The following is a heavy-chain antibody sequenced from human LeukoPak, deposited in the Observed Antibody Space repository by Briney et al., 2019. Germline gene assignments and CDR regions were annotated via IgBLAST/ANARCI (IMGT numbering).Heavy chain of an antibody. V-gene: IGHV3-53*01. J-gene: IGHJ6*02. CDR1: GFIISTKY. CDR3: ARDVPYYDFWSGYSRYGMDV. Sequence: GSLRLSCAASGFIISTKYMSWVRQAPGKGLEWVSVIKSASDTRYADSVKGRFTISRDNSKNTLYLQMNSLRAEDTAVYYCARDVPYYDFWSGYSRYGMDVWGQGTTVTVSS. CDR2: IKSASDT. D-gene: IGHD3-3*01.